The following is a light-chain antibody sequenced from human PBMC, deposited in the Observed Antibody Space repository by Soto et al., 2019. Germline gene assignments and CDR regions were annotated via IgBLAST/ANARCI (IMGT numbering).Light chain of an antibody. Sequence: EMVLTQSPGTLSFSPGERATLSCRTSQSVSSSYLAWYQQKPRQTPRLLIYGASTRATGIPDRFSGRGSGTDFTLNISSLEPEDFAVDYCKQYGSSLFTFGPGTPVDLK. V-gene: IGKV3-20*01. CDR3: KQYGSSLFT. J-gene: IGKJ3*01. CDR1: QSVSSSY. CDR2: GAS.